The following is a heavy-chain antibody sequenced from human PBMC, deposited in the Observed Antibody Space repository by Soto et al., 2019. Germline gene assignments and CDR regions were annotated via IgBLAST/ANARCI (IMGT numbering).Heavy chain of an antibody. Sequence: SETLSLTCTVSGGSISSGGYYWSWIRQHPGKGLEWIGYIYYSGSTNYNPSLKSRVTISVDTSKNQFSLKLSSVTAADTAVYYCVSESTVTDAFDIWGQGTMVTVSS. J-gene: IGHJ3*02. CDR2: IYYSGST. D-gene: IGHD4-17*01. CDR1: GGSISSGGYY. V-gene: IGHV4-61*08. CDR3: VSESTVTDAFDI.